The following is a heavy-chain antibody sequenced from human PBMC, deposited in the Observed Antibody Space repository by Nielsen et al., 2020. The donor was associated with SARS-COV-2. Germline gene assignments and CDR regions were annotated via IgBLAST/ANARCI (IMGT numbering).Heavy chain of an antibody. D-gene: IGHD2-8*01. CDR1: GYTFTSYY. CDR3: ATAMLYMPEYFQH. Sequence: ASVKVSCKASGYTFTSYYMHWVRQAPGQGLEWMGIINPSGGSTSYAQKFQGRVTMTEDTSTDTAYMELSSLRSEDTAVYYCATAMLYMPEYFQHWGQGTLVTVSS. V-gene: IGHV1-46*01. J-gene: IGHJ1*01. CDR2: INPSGGST.